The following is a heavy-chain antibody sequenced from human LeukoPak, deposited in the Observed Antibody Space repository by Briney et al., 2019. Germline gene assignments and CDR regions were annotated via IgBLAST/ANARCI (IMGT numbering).Heavy chain of an antibody. CDR2: IYYSGST. D-gene: IGHD2-2*01. J-gene: IGHJ4*02. CDR3: ARAAFCSSTSCYYDY. CDR1: GGSISNDGYY. Sequence: PSQTLSLTCTVSGGSISNDGYYWTWIRQHPGKGLEWIGYIYYSGSTYYNSSLKSRLIISVDTSKNQFSLKLNSVTAADTAVYYCARAAFCSSTSCYYDYWGQGTLVTVSS. V-gene: IGHV4-31*03.